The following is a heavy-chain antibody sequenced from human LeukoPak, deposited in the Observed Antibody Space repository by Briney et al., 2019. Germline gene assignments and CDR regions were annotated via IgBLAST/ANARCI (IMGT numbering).Heavy chain of an antibody. J-gene: IGHJ5*02. Sequence: TSETLSLTCTVSGGSISSYYWSWIRQPPGKGLEWIGSIYHSGSTYYNPSLKSRVTISVDTSKNQFSLKLSSVTAADTAVYYCARVAPGSRGWFDPWGQGTLVTVSS. D-gene: IGHD3-10*01. CDR3: ARVAPGSRGWFDP. V-gene: IGHV4-38-2*02. CDR1: GGSISSYY. CDR2: IYHSGST.